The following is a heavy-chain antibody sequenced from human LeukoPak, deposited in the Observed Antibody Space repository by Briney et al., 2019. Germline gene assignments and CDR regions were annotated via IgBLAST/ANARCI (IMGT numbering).Heavy chain of an antibody. D-gene: IGHD2-21*02. V-gene: IGHV4-4*07. Sequence: SETLSLTCTISGGSISSYYWSWIRQPAGKGLEWIGRIYTSGSTNYNPSLKSRVTMSVDTSKNQFSLKLSSVTAADTAVYYCAREWRVGNSIYCGGDCYSYFDYWGQGTLVTVSS. CDR1: GGSISSYY. CDR2: IYTSGST. J-gene: IGHJ4*02. CDR3: AREWRVGNSIYCGGDCYSYFDY.